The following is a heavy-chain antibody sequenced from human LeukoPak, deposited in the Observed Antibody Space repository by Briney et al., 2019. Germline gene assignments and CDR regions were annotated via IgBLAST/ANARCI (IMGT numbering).Heavy chain of an antibody. J-gene: IGHJ6*03. CDR1: GFSVSNNY. CDR3: ANTGAYLYYYMDV. Sequence: GGSLRLSCAASGFSVSNNYMSWVRQAPGKGLEWVSIIYSGGTINYADSVKGRFTISRDNSKNTLYLQMNSLRAEDTAVYCCANTGAYLYYYMDVWGKGTTVTVSS. D-gene: IGHD2-8*02. CDR2: IYSGGTI. V-gene: IGHV3-66*01.